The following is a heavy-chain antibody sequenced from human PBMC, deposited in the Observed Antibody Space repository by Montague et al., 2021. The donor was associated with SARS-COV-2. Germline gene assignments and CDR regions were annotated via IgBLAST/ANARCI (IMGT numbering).Heavy chain of an antibody. V-gene: IGHV3-7*01. J-gene: IGHJ6*03. CDR1: GFTFSSYW. CDR2: IKQDGSEK. D-gene: IGHD3-3*01. CDR3: AGDRGSYYGFWSGYWYMDV. Sequence: SLRLSCAASGFTFSSYWMSWVRQAPGKGLEWVANIKQDGSEKYYVDSVKGRFTISRDNAKNSLYLQMNSLRAEDTAVYYCAGDRGSYYGFWSGYWYMDVWGKGTTVTVSS.